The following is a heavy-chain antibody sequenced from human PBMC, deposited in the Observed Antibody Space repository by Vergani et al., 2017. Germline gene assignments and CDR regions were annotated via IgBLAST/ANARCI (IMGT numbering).Heavy chain of an antibody. CDR3: ARGEQPDYYYYYGMDV. CDR1: GYTFTGYY. J-gene: IGHJ6*02. V-gene: IGHV1-2*02. CDR2: INPNSGGT. Sequence: QVQLVQSGAEVKKPGASVKVSCKASGYTFTGYYMHWVRQAPGQGLEWMGWINPNSGGTNYAQKFQGRVTMTRDTSTSTVYMELSSLRAEDTAVYYCARGEQPDYYYYYGMDVWGQGTTVTVSS. D-gene: IGHD1/OR15-1a*01.